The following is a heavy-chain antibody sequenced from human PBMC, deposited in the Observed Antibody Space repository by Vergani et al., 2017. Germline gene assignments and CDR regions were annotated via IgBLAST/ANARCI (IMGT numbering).Heavy chain of an antibody. Sequence: EVQLVESGGGLVKPGGSLRLSCAASGFTFSSYSMNWVRQAPGKGLEWVSSISSSSSYIYYADSVKGRFTISGDNAKNSLYLQMNSLRAEDTAVYYCASDFRGIAAAGTCDYWGQGTLVTVSS. CDR1: GFTFSSYS. V-gene: IGHV3-21*01. CDR2: ISSSSSYI. CDR3: ASDFRGIAAAGTCDY. J-gene: IGHJ4*02. D-gene: IGHD6-13*01.